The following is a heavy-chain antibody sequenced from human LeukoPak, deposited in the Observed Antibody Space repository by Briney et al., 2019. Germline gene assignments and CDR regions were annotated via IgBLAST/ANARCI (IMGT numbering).Heavy chain of an antibody. J-gene: IGHJ5*02. CDR1: RYSFTSYW. CDR2: IYPGDSDT. D-gene: IGHD3-10*02. CDR3: ARQYMFRLPMRTYNWFDP. V-gene: IGHV5-51*01. Sequence: GESLKISCKGSRYSFTSYWIGWVRQMPGKGLEWMGIIYPGDSDTRYSPSFQGQVTISADKSISTAYLQWSSLKASDTAMYYCARQYMFRLPMRTYNWFDPWGQGTLVTVSS.